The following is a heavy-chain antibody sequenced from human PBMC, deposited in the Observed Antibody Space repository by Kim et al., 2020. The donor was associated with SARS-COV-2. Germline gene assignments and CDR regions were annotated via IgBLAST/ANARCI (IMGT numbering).Heavy chain of an antibody. CDR3: ARSPNRIVVVPAAHIFDY. CDR1: GGSISSYY. D-gene: IGHD2-2*01. Sequence: SQTLSLTCTVSGGSISSYYWSWIRQPPGKGLEWIGYIYYSGSTNYNPSLKSRVTISVDMSKNQFSLKLSSVTAADTAVYYCARSPNRIVVVPAAHIFDYWGQGTLVTVSS. V-gene: IGHV4-59*01. CDR2: IYYSGST. J-gene: IGHJ4*02.